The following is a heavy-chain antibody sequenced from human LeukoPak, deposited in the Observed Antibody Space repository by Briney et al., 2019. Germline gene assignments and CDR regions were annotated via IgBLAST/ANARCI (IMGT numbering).Heavy chain of an antibody. CDR3: ANSRQWLVHYFDY. CDR1: GFIFGSYA. Sequence: GGSLRLSCAASGFIFGSYAMSWVRQVPGKGPEWVSAISGSAGSTYYVDSVKGRFTISRDNSKKMLYLQMDGLRAEDTAVYYCANSRQWLVHYFDYWGQGTLVTVSS. J-gene: IGHJ4*02. CDR2: ISGSAGST. D-gene: IGHD6-19*01. V-gene: IGHV3-23*01.